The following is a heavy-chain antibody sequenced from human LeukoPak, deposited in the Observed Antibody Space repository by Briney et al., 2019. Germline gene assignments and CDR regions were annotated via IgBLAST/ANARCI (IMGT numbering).Heavy chain of an antibody. CDR1: GYTFTSYG. V-gene: IGHV1-18*01. CDR3: ARGSDRTDPYYSGGSCQKHVRIRGDGMDV. D-gene: IGHD2-15*01. Sequence: ASVKVSCKASGYTFTSYGISWVRQAPGQGLEWMGWISAYNGNTNYAQKLQGRVTMTTDTSTSTAYMELRSLRSDDTAVYYCARGSDRTDPYYSGGSCQKHVRIRGDGMDVWGQGTTVTVSS. CDR2: ISAYNGNT. J-gene: IGHJ6*02.